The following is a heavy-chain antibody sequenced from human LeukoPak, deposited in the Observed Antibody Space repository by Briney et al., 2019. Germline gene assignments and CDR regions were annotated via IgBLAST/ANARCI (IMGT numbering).Heavy chain of an antibody. V-gene: IGHV3-66*01. D-gene: IGHD5-18*01. CDR2: IYSGGST. CDR1: GFTVSSNY. Sequence: GESLKISCAASGFTVSSNYMSWVRQAPGKGLEWVSVIYSGGSTYYADSVKGRFTISRDNSKNTLYLQMNSLRAEDTAVYYCARDLGRDTAMVIYYYGMDVWGQGTTVTVSS. CDR3: ARDLGRDTAMVIYYYGMDV. J-gene: IGHJ6*02.